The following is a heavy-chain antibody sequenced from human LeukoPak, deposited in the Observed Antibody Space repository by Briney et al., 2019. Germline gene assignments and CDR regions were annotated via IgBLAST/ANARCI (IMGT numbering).Heavy chain of an antibody. V-gene: IGHV4-61*02. CDR2: IYTSGST. D-gene: IGHD3-22*01. CDR1: GGSISIGSYY. J-gene: IGHJ4*02. Sequence: SQTLSLTCTVSGGSISIGSYYWSWIRQPAGKGLEWIGRIYTSGSTNYNPSLKSRVTISVDTSKNQFSLKLSSVTAADTAVYYCASSPLPHGYYDSSGYYYWGQGTLVTVSS. CDR3: ASSPLPHGYYDSSGYYY.